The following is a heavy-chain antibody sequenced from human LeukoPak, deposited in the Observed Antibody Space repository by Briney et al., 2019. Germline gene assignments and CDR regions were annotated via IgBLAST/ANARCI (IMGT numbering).Heavy chain of an antibody. J-gene: IGHJ4*02. CDR2: IYYSEST. CDR1: GGSISSYY. V-gene: IGHV4-59*01. D-gene: IGHD1-26*01. CDR3: ARGSWATVDY. Sequence: SETLSLTCTVSGGSISSYYWSWIRQPPGKGLEWIGYIYYSESTNYNPSLKSRVTISVDTSKNQFSLKLSSVTAADTAVYYCARGSWATVDYWGQETLVTVSS.